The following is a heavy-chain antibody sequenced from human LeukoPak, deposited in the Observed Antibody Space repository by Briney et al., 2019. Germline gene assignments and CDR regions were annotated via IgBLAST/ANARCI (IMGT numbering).Heavy chain of an antibody. Sequence: GGSLRLSCAASGFTFSSYWMSWVRQAPGKGLEWVANIKQDGSEKYYVDSVKGRFTISRDNAKNSLYLQMNSLRAEDTAVYYCAGNPSSSWKTGFDYWGQGTLVTVSS. CDR1: GFTFSSYW. V-gene: IGHV3-7*01. J-gene: IGHJ4*02. CDR2: IKQDGSEK. D-gene: IGHD6-13*01. CDR3: AGNPSSSWKTGFDY.